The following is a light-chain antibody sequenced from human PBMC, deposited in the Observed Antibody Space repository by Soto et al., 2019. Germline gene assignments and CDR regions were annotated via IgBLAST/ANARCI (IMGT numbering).Light chain of an antibody. V-gene: IGKV3-11*01. CDR3: QHRYNWPRT. Sequence: EIVLTQSPATLSLSPGERATLSCRASQSVSTYLAWYRQKPDQAPGLLIYDASKRATGIPARFSGSGSGTDFTLTISSLEPEDFAVYYCQHRYNWPRTFGQGTKVEIK. J-gene: IGKJ1*01. CDR1: QSVSTY. CDR2: DAS.